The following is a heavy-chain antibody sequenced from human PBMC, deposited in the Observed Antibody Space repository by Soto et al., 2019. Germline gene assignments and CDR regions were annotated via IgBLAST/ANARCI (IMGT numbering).Heavy chain of an antibody. CDR3: AKDSRFVVAVAGTSFPVDP. V-gene: IGHV3-30*18. Sequence: GGSLRLSCAASGFTFSSYGMHLVRQAPGKGLEWVAVISYDGSNKYYADSVKGRFTISRDNSKNTLYLQMNSLRAEDTAVYYCAKDSRFVVAVAGTSFPVDPRGQGTLVTVSS. CDR1: GFTFSSYG. D-gene: IGHD6-19*01. CDR2: ISYDGSNK. J-gene: IGHJ5*02.